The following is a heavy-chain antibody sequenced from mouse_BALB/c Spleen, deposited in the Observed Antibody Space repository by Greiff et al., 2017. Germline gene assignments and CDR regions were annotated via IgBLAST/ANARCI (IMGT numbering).Heavy chain of an antibody. CDR2: ISTYYGDA. Sequence: VQGVESGAELVRPGVSVKISCKGSGYTFTDYAMHWVKQSHAKSLEWIGVISTYYGDASYNQKFKGKATMTVDKSSSTAYMELARLTSEDSAIYYCARFYGSSSMDYWGQGTSVTVSS. CDR1: GYTFTDYA. J-gene: IGHJ4*01. CDR3: ARFYGSSSMDY. V-gene: IGHV1S137*01. D-gene: IGHD1-1*01.